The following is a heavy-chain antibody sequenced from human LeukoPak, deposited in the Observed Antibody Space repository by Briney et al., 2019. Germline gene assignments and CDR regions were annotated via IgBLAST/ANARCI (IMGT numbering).Heavy chain of an antibody. CDR1: GFTFSSYA. CDR2: ISYDGSNK. V-gene: IGHV3-30*04. Sequence: GRSLRLSCAASGFTFSSYAMHWVRQAPGKGLEWVAVISYDGSNKYYADSVKGRFTISRDNSKNTLYLQMNSLRAEDTAVYYCAKAPVGCSSTSCYAEYYYGMDVWGKGTTVTVSS. D-gene: IGHD2-2*01. CDR3: AKAPVGCSSTSCYAEYYYGMDV. J-gene: IGHJ6*04.